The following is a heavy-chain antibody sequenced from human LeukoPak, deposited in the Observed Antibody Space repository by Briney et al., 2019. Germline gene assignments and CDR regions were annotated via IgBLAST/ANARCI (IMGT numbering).Heavy chain of an antibody. CDR3: AIDDTTGSQHRDYFDH. D-gene: IGHD7-27*01. V-gene: IGHV3-23*01. CDR1: GLAFSNYA. Sequence: GGSLRLSCAAAGLAFSNYAMVSVRQAPGKGLEWVSAITGRGGSTYYADSVKGRFTISRDNSKNTLYLQMNSLRAEDTAVYYCAIDDTTGSQHRDYFDHWGQGTLVSVSS. CDR2: ITGRGGST. J-gene: IGHJ4*02.